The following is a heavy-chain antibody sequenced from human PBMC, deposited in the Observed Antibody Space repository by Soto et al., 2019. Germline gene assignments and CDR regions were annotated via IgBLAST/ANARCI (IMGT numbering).Heavy chain of an antibody. D-gene: IGHD3-3*01. Sequence: EVQLVESGGGLVQPGGSLRLCCAASGFTFSSYAMSWVRQAPGNGLEWVSAISGSGGSTYYADSVKGRFTISRDNSNNTLSLQMNSLRAEFTAVYYCSKDIAILGVPPPLDWSDPWGQGTLVTVSS. V-gene: IGHV3-23*04. CDR2: ISGSGGST. J-gene: IGHJ5*02. CDR3: SKDIAILGVPPPLDWSDP. CDR1: GFTFSSYA.